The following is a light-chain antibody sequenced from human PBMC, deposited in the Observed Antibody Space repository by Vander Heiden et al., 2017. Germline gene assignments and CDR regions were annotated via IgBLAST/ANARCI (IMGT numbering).Light chain of an antibody. Sequence: SYVLTQPPSGSVAPRQKDRITWGENNIGSKSVHGYQQKPGQTPVLVVYDDSDRHSGIPERFSGSNSGNTATVTSSRVEAGDEADYYCQVWDRSSDHVVFGGGTKLTVL. J-gene: IGLJ2*01. CDR3: QVWDRSSDHVV. CDR2: DDS. CDR1: NIGSKS. V-gene: IGLV3-21*02.